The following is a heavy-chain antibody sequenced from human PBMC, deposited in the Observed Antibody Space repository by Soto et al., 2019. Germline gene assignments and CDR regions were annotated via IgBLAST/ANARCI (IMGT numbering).Heavy chain of an antibody. D-gene: IGHD5-12*01. CDR1: GGSISSGVHY. CDR2: IYYSGTT. J-gene: IGHJ4*02. Sequence: SETLSLTCTVFGGSISSGVHYWSWIRQPPGKGLEWIGYIYYSGTTNYNPSLKSRVTISVDTSKNQFSLKLTSVTAADTAVYYCARDSGGHSAYFFYWGQGTLVTVSS. V-gene: IGHV4-61*08. CDR3: ARDSGGHSAYFFY.